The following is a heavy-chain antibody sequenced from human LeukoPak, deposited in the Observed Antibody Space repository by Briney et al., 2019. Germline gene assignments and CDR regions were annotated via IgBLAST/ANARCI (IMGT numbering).Heavy chain of an antibody. CDR2: ISSSSSTI. J-gene: IGHJ4*02. CDR1: GFTFSSQS. CDR3: ARGYYANYFDY. Sequence: GGSLRLSCAGSGFTFSSQSMNWVRQAPGKGLEWVSYISSSSSTIYYADSVKGLFTISRDNAKNSLYLQMNSLRAEDTAVYYCARGYYANYFDYWGQGTLVTVSS. D-gene: IGHD1-26*01. V-gene: IGHV3-48*01.